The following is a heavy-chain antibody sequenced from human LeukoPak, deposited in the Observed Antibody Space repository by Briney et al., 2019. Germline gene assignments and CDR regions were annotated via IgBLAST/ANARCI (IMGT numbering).Heavy chain of an antibody. Sequence: PGGSLRLSCAASGFTFSSYSMNWVRQAPGKGLEWVSSISSSSSSYIYYADSVKGRFTISRDNAKNSLYLQMNSLGAEDTAVYYCARPYDTRGYFPDYWGQGTLVTVSS. V-gene: IGHV3-21*01. J-gene: IGHJ4*02. D-gene: IGHD3-22*01. CDR2: ISSSSSSYI. CDR1: GFTFSSYS. CDR3: ARPYDTRGYFPDY.